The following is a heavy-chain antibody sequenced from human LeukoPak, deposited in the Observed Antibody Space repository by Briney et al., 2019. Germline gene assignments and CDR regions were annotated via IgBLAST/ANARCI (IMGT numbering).Heavy chain of an antibody. CDR2: IKQDGSEK. J-gene: IGHJ4*02. D-gene: IGHD3-3*01. CDR1: GFTFSSYW. V-gene: IGHV3-7*01. CDR3: ARKYDFWSGPFDY. Sequence: PGGSLRLSCAASGFTFSSYWMSWVRQAPGKGLERVANIKQDGSEKYYVDSVKGRFTISRDNAKNSLYLQMNSLRAEDTAVYYCARKYDFWSGPFDYWGQGTLVTVSS.